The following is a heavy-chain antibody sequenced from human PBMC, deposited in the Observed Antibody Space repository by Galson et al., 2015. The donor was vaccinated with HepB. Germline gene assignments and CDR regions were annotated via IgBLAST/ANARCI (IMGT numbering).Heavy chain of an antibody. D-gene: IGHD2/OR15-2a*01. V-gene: IGHV1-18*04. Sequence: SVKVSCKASGYTFTSYGLSWLRQAPGQGLEWLGWISVNNGDTNYVQNLQGRVTMTTDTPTSTAYMELRSLRSDDTAVYYCARGGSIIVQTFDYWGQGTLVTVSS. J-gene: IGHJ4*02. CDR3: ARGGSIIVQTFDY. CDR2: ISVNNGDT. CDR1: GYTFTSYG.